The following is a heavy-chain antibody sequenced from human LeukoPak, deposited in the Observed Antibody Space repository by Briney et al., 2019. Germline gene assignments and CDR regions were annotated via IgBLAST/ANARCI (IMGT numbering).Heavy chain of an antibody. CDR1: GFVFSSYD. CDR2: FKSSSYI. V-gene: IGHV3-21*01. CDR3: ARELPLTIFGVANGMDV. Sequence: PGGSLRLSCAASGFVFSSYDMNWVRQAPGKGLEWVSCFKSSSYIYYADSVRGRFTISRDNAKSSLYLQMNSLRAEDTAVYYCARELPLTIFGVANGMDVWGQGTTVIVSS. J-gene: IGHJ6*02. D-gene: IGHD3-3*01.